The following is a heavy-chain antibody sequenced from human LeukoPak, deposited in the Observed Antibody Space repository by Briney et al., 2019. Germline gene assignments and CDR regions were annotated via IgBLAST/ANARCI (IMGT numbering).Heavy chain of an antibody. Sequence: GGSLRLSRAASGVTVSSNYMSWVRQAPGKGLEWVSVIYSGGSTYYAASVKGRFTISRDNSKNTLYLQMNSLRAEDTAVYYCAKDMMVRGVSYDYWGQGTLVTVSS. J-gene: IGHJ4*02. CDR3: AKDMMVRGVSYDY. D-gene: IGHD3-10*01. CDR1: GVTVSSNY. V-gene: IGHV3-53*01. CDR2: IYSGGST.